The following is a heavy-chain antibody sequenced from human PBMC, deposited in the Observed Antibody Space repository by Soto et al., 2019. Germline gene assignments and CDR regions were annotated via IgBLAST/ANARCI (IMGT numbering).Heavy chain of an antibody. D-gene: IGHD6-13*01. V-gene: IGHV1-2*04. CDR3: ARYSSSWLYYFDY. Sequence: ASVKVSCKASGYTFTGYYMHWVRQAPGQGLEWMGWINPNSGGTNYAQKFQGWVTMTRDTSISTAYMELSRLRSDDKAVYYCARYSSSWLYYFDYWGQGTLVTVSS. CDR1: GYTFTGYY. J-gene: IGHJ4*02. CDR2: INPNSGGT.